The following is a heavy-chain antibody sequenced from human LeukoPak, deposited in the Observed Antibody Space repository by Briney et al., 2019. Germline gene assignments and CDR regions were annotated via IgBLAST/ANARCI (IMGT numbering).Heavy chain of an antibody. Sequence: PSETRCLTCTVSGGSISGSSYYWGGIRQPPGKRREWIASIYYSGSTNYNPSPKRRVTISVDTSKNQFSLKLSSVTAADTAVYYCARHAALYSSSWYLDYWGQGTLVTVSS. CDR1: GGSISGSSYY. D-gene: IGHD6-13*01. CDR2: IYYSGST. J-gene: IGHJ4*02. CDR3: ARHAALYSSSWYLDY. V-gene: IGHV4-39*01.